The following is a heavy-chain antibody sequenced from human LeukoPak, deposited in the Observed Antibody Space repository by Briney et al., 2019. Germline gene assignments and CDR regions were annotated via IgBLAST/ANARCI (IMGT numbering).Heavy chain of an antibody. CDR3: AKGYCSSTSCPGNY. CDR2: ISSGGTSI. CDR1: GFPFSDFY. V-gene: IGHV3-11*04. Sequence: GGSLRLSCTASGFPFSDFYMAWIRQPPGKGLEYIAYISSGGTSISYADSVRGRFTISRDNAENTLYLQMNSLRAEDTAVYYCAKGYCSSTSCPGNYWGQGTLVTVSS. D-gene: IGHD2-2*01. J-gene: IGHJ4*02.